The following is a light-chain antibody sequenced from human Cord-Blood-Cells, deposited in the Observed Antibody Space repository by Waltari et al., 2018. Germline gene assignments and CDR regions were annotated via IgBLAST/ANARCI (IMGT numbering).Light chain of an antibody. CDR1: SSDVGSYNL. Sequence: QSALTQPASVSGSPGQSITIPCTATSSDVGSYNLVSWYQPHPGKAPKLMSYEGSNRPSGVSIRFAGSNSGNTASLTISGLQAEDEADYYCCSYAGSSTHVVFGGGTKLTVL. CDR3: CSYAGSSTHVV. CDR2: EGS. V-gene: IGLV2-23*01. J-gene: IGLJ2*01.